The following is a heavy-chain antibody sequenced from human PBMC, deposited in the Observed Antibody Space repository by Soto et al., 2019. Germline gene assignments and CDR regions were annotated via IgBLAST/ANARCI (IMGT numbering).Heavy chain of an antibody. CDR1: GFTFSSYG. V-gene: IGHV3-30*18. CDR2: ISYDGSNK. Sequence: TGGSLRLSCAASGFTFSSYGMHWVRQAPGKGLEWVAVISYDGSNKYYADSVKGRFTISRDNSKNTLYLQMNSLRAEDTAVYYCAKDGGITADWGQGTTVTVSS. CDR3: AKDGGITAD. J-gene: IGHJ6*02. D-gene: IGHD3-10*01.